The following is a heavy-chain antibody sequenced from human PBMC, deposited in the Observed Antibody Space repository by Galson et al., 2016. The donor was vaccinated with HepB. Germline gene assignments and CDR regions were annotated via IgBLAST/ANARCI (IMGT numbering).Heavy chain of an antibody. CDR1: GYTFTNYW. J-gene: IGHJ6*02. V-gene: IGHV5-51*01. Sequence: QSGAEVKKAGESLKISCEASGYTFTNYWIAWVRQMPGKGPEWMGIIYPSDSDTRYSPSFQGRVTISADKSINTAYLQWSSLKASDTATYYCARQTSRGHSYYKYAMDVWGQGTTVTVSS. CDR2: IYPSDSDT. CDR3: ARQTSRGHSYYKYAMDV. D-gene: IGHD5-12*01.